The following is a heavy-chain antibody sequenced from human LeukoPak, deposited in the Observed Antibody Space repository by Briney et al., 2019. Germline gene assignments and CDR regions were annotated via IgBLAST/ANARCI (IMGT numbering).Heavy chain of an antibody. CDR1: GFTFSSYA. V-gene: IGHV3-23*01. Sequence: GGSLRLSCAASGFTFSSYAMSWVRQAPGKGLEWVSAISGSGGSTYYADSVKGWFTISRDNSKNTLYLQMNSLRAEDTAVYYCAKWPLGYCSSTSCYNGNYYYYGMDVWGQGTTVTVSS. CDR2: ISGSGGST. D-gene: IGHD2-2*02. CDR3: AKWPLGYCSSTSCYNGNYYYYGMDV. J-gene: IGHJ6*02.